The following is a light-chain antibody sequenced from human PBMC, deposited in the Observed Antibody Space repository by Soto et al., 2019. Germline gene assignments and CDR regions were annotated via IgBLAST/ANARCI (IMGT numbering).Light chain of an antibody. CDR3: QQYYEYPRT. J-gene: IGKJ1*01. CDR2: ATA. Sequence: AIRMTQSPSSLSASTGDRVAITCRASQALNGNLAWYQQKSGTAPKVLIYATATLQSGVPSRGSASGSGTDFTLTINSLQSEDVAKYDWQQYYEYPRTFGQGTKVEIK. V-gene: IGKV1-8*01. CDR1: QALNGN.